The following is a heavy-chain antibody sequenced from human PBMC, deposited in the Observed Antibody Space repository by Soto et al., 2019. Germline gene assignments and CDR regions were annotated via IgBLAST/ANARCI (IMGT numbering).Heavy chain of an antibody. D-gene: IGHD3-10*01. CDR1: GASISIGGYF. Sequence: SETLSLTCTVSGASISIGGYFWSWIRQHPGKGLEWIGHIYYNGSTYYNPSLKSRVTISVDTSKNQFSLRLTSVTAADTAVYYCATDEYFGSEIYFNYYGMDVWGQGTTVTVSS. J-gene: IGHJ6*02. CDR3: ATDEYFGSEIYFNYYGMDV. CDR2: IYYNGST. V-gene: IGHV4-31*03.